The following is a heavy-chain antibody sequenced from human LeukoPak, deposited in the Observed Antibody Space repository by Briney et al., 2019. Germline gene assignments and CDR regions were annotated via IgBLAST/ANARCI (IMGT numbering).Heavy chain of an antibody. D-gene: IGHD1-26*01. CDR2: MNPNSGNT. J-gene: IGHJ5*02. CDR1: GYTFTSYD. CDR3: ARLARHNSGRLPYVRFEP. Sequence: GASVKVSCKASGYTFTSYDINWVRQATGQGLEWMGWMNPNSGNTGYAQKFQGRVTMTRNTSISTAYMELSSLRSEDTAVYYCARLARHNSGRLPYVRFEPWREGTLVTVS. V-gene: IGHV1-8*01.